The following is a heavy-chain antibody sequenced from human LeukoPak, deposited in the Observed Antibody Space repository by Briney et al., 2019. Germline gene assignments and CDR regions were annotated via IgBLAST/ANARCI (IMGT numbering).Heavy chain of an antibody. CDR2: ISYDGSNK. CDR1: GFTFSSYG. Sequence: PGGSLRLSCAASGFTFSSYGMHWVRQAPGKGLEWVAVISYDGSNKYYADSVKGRFTISRDNSKNTLYLQMNSLRAEDTAVYCCAKEGRKSFDYWGQGTLVTVSS. V-gene: IGHV3-30*18. J-gene: IGHJ4*02. CDR3: AKEGRKSFDY.